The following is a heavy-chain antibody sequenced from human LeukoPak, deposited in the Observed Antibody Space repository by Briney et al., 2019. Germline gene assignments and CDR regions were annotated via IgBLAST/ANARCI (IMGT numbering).Heavy chain of an antibody. Sequence: SVKVSCKASGGTFSSYAISWVRQAPGQGLEWMGGIIPIFGTANYAQKFQGRVTITADESTSTAYMELSSLRSEDTAVYYCASPTLGYSSSWYSDNWFDPWGQGTLVTVSS. D-gene: IGHD6-13*01. CDR1: GGTFSSYA. V-gene: IGHV1-69*13. J-gene: IGHJ5*02. CDR3: ASPTLGYSSSWYSDNWFDP. CDR2: IIPIFGTA.